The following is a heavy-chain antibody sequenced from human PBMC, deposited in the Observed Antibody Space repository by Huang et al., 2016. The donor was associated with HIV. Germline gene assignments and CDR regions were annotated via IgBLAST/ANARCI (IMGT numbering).Heavy chain of an antibody. Sequence: EVQLAQSGPEVKKPGESLKISCKGSGFSFTNYWIGWVRQMPGKGLEWVGISYPGCSETKYRPSFQGQVTISADKSISTAYLQCSSLKASDTAMYYCVRSTSGYYYRTDYWGQGTLVTVSS. CDR2: SYPGCSET. CDR3: VRSTSGYYYRTDY. V-gene: IGHV5-51*01. D-gene: IGHD3-22*01. CDR1: GFSFTNYW. J-gene: IGHJ4*02.